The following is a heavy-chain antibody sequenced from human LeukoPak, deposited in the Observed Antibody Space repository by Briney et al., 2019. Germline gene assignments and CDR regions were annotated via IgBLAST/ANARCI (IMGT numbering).Heavy chain of an antibody. J-gene: IGHJ4*02. CDR2: IWYDGSNK. Sequence: GGSLRLSCAASGFSFSSYGMHWVRQAPGKGLEWVAVIWYDGSNKYYGDTVKGRFTISRDNSKTTLYLQMNSLRAEDTAVYYCARLRSGWYSSLDYWGQGTLVTVSS. D-gene: IGHD6-19*01. CDR3: ARLRSGWYSSLDY. CDR1: GFSFSSYG. V-gene: IGHV3-33*01.